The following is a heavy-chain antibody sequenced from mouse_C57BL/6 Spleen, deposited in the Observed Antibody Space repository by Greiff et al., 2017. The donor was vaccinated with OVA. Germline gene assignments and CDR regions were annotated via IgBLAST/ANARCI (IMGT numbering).Heavy chain of an antibody. CDR1: GYAFSSYW. Sequence: LQESGAELVKPGASVKISCKASGYAFSSYWMNWVKQRPGKGLEWIGQIYPGDGDTNYNQKFKGKATLTVDKSSSTAYMQLSSLTSEDSAVYYCAIPGYWYFDVWGTGTTVTVSS. CDR2: IYPGDGDT. D-gene: IGHD5-1*01. J-gene: IGHJ1*03. CDR3: AIPGYWYFDV. V-gene: IGHV1-80*01.